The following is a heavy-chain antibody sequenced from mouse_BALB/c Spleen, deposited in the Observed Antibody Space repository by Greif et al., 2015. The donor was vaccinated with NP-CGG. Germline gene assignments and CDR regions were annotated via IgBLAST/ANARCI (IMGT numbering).Heavy chain of an antibody. D-gene: IGHD1-1*01. CDR2: INPSTGYT. CDR3: ARKGGSSFDY. CDR1: GYTFTSYW. V-gene: IGHV1-7*01. Sequence: QVQLKQSGAELAKPGASVKMSCKASGYTFTSYWMHWVKQRPGQGLEWIGYINPSTGYTEYNQKFKDKATLTADKSSSTAYMQLSSLTSEDSAVCYCARKGGSSFDYWGQGTTLTVSS. J-gene: IGHJ2*01.